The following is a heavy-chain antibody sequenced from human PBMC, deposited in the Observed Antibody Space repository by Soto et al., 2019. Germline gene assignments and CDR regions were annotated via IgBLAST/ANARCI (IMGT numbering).Heavy chain of an antibody. CDR3: AIKYGSGSPVSNYYYYYGMDV. CDR1: GGTFSSYA. Sequence: QVQLVQSGAEVKKPGSSVKVSCKASGGTFSSYAISWVRQAPGQGLEWMGGIIPIFGTAKYAQKFQGRVTITADETTSTAYMVLGRRRSDETAVYCCAIKYGSGSPVSNYYYYYGMDVWGQGTTVTVS. J-gene: IGHJ6*02. D-gene: IGHD3-10*01. V-gene: IGHV1-69*01. CDR2: IIPIFGTA.